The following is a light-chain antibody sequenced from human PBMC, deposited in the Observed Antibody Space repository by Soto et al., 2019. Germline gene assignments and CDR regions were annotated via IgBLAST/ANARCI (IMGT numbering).Light chain of an antibody. CDR2: GAS. J-gene: IGKJ1*01. V-gene: IGKV3-20*01. CDR3: QQYGSAPLT. CDR1: QTIRSNY. Sequence: ETVLTQSPGTLSLSPGERATLSCRASQTIRSNYFAWYRQPPGQAPRLLIYGASNRATRIADRFSGSGSGTDFTLFISRLEPEDFALYYCQQYGSAPLTFGQGTKVEIQ.